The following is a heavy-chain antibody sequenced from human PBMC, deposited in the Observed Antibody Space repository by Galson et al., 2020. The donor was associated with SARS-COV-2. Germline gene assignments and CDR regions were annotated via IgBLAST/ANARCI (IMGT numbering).Heavy chain of an antibody. Sequence: ASETLSLTCAVSGYSISSGYYCGWIRPPQGKGLEWTGSISHRGSTYYNPSLKSRVTISVDTSKNQFSLKLSSVTAADTAVYYCARDIVNYYDSSGPSRFDPWGQGTLVTVSS. D-gene: IGHD3-22*01. CDR1: GYSISSGYY. CDR2: ISHRGST. CDR3: ARDIVNYYDSSGPSRFDP. J-gene: IGHJ5*02. V-gene: IGHV4-38-2*02.